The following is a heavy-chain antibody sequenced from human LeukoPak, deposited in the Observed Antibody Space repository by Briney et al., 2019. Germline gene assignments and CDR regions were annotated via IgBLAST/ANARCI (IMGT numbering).Heavy chain of an antibody. D-gene: IGHD5-24*01. J-gene: IGHJ3*02. CDR1: GYTFTGYF. CDR3: ARVGDGLNDAFDI. Sequence: ASVKVSCKASGYTFTGYFMNWVRQAPGQGLEWMGLINPNNGGTNYAQNFQVRVTMTRDTSISTAYMELSSLRSEDTAVYYCARVGDGLNDAFDIWGQGTMVTVSS. CDR2: INPNNGGT. V-gene: IGHV1-2*06.